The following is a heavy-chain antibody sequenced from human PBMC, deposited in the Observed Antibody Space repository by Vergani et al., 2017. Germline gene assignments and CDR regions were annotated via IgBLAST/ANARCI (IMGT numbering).Heavy chain of an antibody. CDR2: IIPIFGTA. Sequence: QVQLVQSGAEVKKPGSSVKVSCKASGGTFSSYAISWVRQAPGQGLEWMGGIIPIFGTANYAQKFQGRVTITAAESTSPAYMELSSLRSGDTAVDYCARDRGGGYSGYLPGEGGWFDPWGQGTLVTVSS. CDR3: ARDRGGGYSGYLPGEGGWFDP. CDR1: GGTFSSYA. J-gene: IGHJ5*02. D-gene: IGHD5-12*01. V-gene: IGHV1-69*01.